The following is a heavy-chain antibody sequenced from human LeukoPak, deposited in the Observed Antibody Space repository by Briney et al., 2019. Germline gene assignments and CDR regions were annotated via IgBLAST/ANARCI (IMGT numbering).Heavy chain of an antibody. D-gene: IGHD1-1*01. CDR3: ARVAKERVGGVYYFDY. Sequence: GGSLRLSCAASGFTFSDYDMHWVRQPTGKGLEWVAAIGTAGDTYYTGTVKGRFTISRENAKNSLYLQMNSLRAGDTAVYYCARVAKERVGGVYYFDYWGQGTLVTVSS. CDR2: IGTAGDT. J-gene: IGHJ4*02. CDR1: GFTFSDYD. V-gene: IGHV3-13*01.